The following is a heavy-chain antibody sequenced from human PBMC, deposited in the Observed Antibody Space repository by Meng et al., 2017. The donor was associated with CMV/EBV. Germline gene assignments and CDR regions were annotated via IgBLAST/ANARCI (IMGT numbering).Heavy chain of an antibody. CDR1: GFTFSSYG. V-gene: IGHV3-33*01. J-gene: IGHJ6*02. Sequence: GESLKISCAASGFTFSSYGMHWVRQAPGKGLEWVAVIWYDGSNKYYADSVKGRFTISRDNSKNTLYLQMNSLRAEDTAVYYCARGESSWSGYYLYYGMDVWGQGTTVTVSS. CDR2: IWYDGSNK. D-gene: IGHD3-3*01. CDR3: ARGESSWSGYYLYYGMDV.